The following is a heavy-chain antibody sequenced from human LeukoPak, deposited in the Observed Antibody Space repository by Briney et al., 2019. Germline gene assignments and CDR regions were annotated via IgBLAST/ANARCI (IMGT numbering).Heavy chain of an antibody. D-gene: IGHD1-26*01. Sequence: GGSLRLSCAASGFIFSDYWMSWVRQVPGKGLEWVANMKQDGSEKYYVDSVKGRFTISRDNAKNLLYLQMNSLRAEDTAVYYCARDKIVGATNFDFWGQGTLVTVSS. CDR1: GFIFSDYW. CDR2: MKQDGSEK. CDR3: ARDKIVGATNFDF. J-gene: IGHJ4*02. V-gene: IGHV3-7*01.